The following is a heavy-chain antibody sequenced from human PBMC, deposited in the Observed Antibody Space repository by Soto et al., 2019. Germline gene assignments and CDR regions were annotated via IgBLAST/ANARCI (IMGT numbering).Heavy chain of an antibody. CDR3: ARHEWSYYDILTGSYGMDV. V-gene: IGHV4-39*01. D-gene: IGHD3-9*01. CDR1: GGSTSSSSYY. Sequence: PSETLSLTCTVSGGSTSSSSYYWGWIRQPPGKGREWIGRIYDSGSTYSNPALKSRVTISVDTSKNQYSLMLSPGTAADTAVYYSARHEWSYYDILTGSYGMDVWGQGTTVTVAS. CDR2: IYDSGST. J-gene: IGHJ6*02.